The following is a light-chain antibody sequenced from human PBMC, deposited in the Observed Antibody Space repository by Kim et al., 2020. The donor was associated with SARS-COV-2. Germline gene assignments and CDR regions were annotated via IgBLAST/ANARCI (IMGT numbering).Light chain of an antibody. CDR2: AAS. V-gene: IGKV3-20*01. CDR3: QQYGSSPRT. J-gene: IGKJ1*01. Sequence: APGERATLAGRASQSVSSSYLAWYQQKPGQAPRLLIYAASSRATGIPDRFSGSGSGTEFTLTISRLEPEDFAVYYCQQYGSSPRTFGQGTKVEIK. CDR1: QSVSSSY.